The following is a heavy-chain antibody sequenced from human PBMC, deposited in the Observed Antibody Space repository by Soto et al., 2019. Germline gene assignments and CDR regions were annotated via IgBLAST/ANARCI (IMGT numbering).Heavy chain of an antibody. CDR3: AKLQGSGTYYDDDF. CDR1: GGPSNNFA. V-gene: IGHV1-69*01. J-gene: IGHJ4*02. CDR2: IIPIFGTA. D-gene: IGHD3-10*01. Sequence: QVQLVQSGTEVKKPGSSVKVSCKASGGPSNNFAISWVRQAPGQGLEWMGGIIPIFGTANYAQKFQGRVTITADQSTRTAYMELRSLRSEDTAIYYCAKLQGSGTYYDDDFWGQGTLVTASS.